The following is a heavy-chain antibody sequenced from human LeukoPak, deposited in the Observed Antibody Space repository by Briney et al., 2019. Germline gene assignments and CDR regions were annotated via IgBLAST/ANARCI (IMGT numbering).Heavy chain of an antibody. D-gene: IGHD3-10*01. CDR1: GGSISSYY. J-gene: IGHJ4*02. CDR2: IHYSGST. CDR3: ASTQGYYYPR. Sequence: SETLSLTCTVSGGSISSYYWSWIRQPPGKGLEWIGYIHYSGSTNYNPSLKSRVTISVDTSKNQFSLKLSSVTAADTAVYYCASTQGYYYPRWGQGTLVTVSS. V-gene: IGHV4-59*08.